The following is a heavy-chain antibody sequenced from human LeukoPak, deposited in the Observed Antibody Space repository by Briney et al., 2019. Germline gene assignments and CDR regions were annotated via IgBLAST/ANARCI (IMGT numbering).Heavy chain of an antibody. J-gene: IGHJ3*02. CDR2: IKQDGSEK. V-gene: IGHV3-7*01. CDR3: ARDLAPHYGLTENAFDI. CDR1: GFTFSSYW. D-gene: IGHD3-10*01. Sequence: GGSLRLSCAASGFTFSSYWMSWVRQAPGKGLEWVANIKQDGSEKYYVDSVKGRFTISRDNAKNSLYLQMNSLRAEDTAVYYCARDLAPHYGLTENAFDIWGQGTMVTVSS.